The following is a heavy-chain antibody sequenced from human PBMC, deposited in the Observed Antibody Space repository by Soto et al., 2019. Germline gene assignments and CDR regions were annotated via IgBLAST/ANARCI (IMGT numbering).Heavy chain of an antibody. CDR1: GFTFSGYA. D-gene: IGHD3-10*01. CDR3: ARKVSGSTGRPDLWYFDL. Sequence: EVQLLDSGGGLVQPGGSLRLSCAASGFTFSGYALTWVRQAPGKGLEWVSAISGGGDATFYADSVKGRFTISRDNSKNTLYLQMTTLRAADTAVYYCARKVSGSTGRPDLWYFDLWGRGTLVTVSS. CDR2: ISGGGDAT. J-gene: IGHJ2*01. V-gene: IGHV3-23*01.